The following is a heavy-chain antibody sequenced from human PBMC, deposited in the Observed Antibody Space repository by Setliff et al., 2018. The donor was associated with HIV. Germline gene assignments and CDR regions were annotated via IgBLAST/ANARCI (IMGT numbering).Heavy chain of an antibody. J-gene: IGHJ3*02. CDR2: IYYSGST. D-gene: IGHD2-2*01. CDR1: GGSISSSSYY. Sequence: SETLSLTCTVSGGSISSSSYYWGWIRQPPGKGLEWIGSIYYSGSTYYNPSLKSRVTISVDTSKIQFSLKLSSVTAADTAVYYCARETRSSFAMDDASDIWGQGTMVTVSS. V-gene: IGHV4-39*07. CDR3: ARETRSSFAMDDASDI.